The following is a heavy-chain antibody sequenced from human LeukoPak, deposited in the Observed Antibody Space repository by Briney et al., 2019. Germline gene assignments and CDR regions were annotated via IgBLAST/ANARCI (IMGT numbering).Heavy chain of an antibody. Sequence: GESLKISCQGSGYSFTNYWIDWVRQMPGKGLEWMGIIYPGDSDTKYSPSFQGQVTISADTSITTAYLRWSSLKASDTAIYYCARLLRTSEYFDHWGQGTLVTVSS. CDR1: GYSFTNYW. J-gene: IGHJ4*02. V-gene: IGHV5-51*01. D-gene: IGHD3-10*01. CDR3: ARLLRTSEYFDH. CDR2: IYPGDSDT.